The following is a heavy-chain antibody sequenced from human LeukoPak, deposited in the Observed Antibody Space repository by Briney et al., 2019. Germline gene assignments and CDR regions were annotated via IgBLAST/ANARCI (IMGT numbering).Heavy chain of an antibody. D-gene: IGHD3-22*01. V-gene: IGHV4-38-2*02. J-gene: IGHJ6*03. CDR3: ARLGYYDSSGYWPYYMDV. CDR2: INHSGST. Sequence: PSETLSLTCTVSGYSISSGYYWSWIRQPPGKGLEGIGEINHSGSTNYNPSLKSRVTISVDTSKNQFSLKLSSVTAADTAVYYCARLGYYDSSGYWPYYMDVWGKGTTVTISS. CDR1: GYSISSGYY.